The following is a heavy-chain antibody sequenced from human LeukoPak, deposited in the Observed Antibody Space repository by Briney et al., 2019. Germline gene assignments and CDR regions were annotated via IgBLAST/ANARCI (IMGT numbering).Heavy chain of an antibody. J-gene: IGHJ4*02. CDR3: AKDLTPNTNDWNGSLDY. D-gene: IGHD1-1*01. V-gene: IGHV3-30*04. CDR1: GFTFSRYA. Sequence: PGGSLRLSCAHSGFTFSRYAMQWVGQAPGKGVEWVAVISSDGNLIFYADSVKGGFTISRDNSKNTLYLQMSGLRAEDTAVYYCAKDLTPNTNDWNGSLDYWGQGALVTVSS. CDR2: ISSDGNLI.